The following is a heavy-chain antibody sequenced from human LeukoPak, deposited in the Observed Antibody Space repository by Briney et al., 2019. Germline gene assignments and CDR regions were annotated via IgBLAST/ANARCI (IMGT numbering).Heavy chain of an antibody. Sequence: PGGSLRLSCAASGFTFSSYSMNWVRQAPGKGLEWVSSISGSSSYIYYADSVKGRFTISRDNAKNSLYLQTNSLRAEDTAVYYCARDLYDSSGYYYEYDYWGQGTLVTVSS. D-gene: IGHD3-22*01. CDR3: ARDLYDSSGYYYEYDY. V-gene: IGHV3-21*01. J-gene: IGHJ4*02. CDR1: GFTFSSYS. CDR2: ISGSSSYI.